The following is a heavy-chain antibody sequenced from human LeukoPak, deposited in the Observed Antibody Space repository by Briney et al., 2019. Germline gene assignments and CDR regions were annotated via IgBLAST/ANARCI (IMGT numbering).Heavy chain of an antibody. J-gene: IGHJ4*02. V-gene: IGHV3-49*04. D-gene: IGHD6-19*01. CDR3: TRVVYSSGWYSNKCFDY. CDR2: IRSKAYGGTT. CDR1: GFTFGDYA. Sequence: GGSLRLSCTASGFTFGDYAMSWVRQAPGKWLEWVGFIRSKAYGGTTEYAASVKGRFTISRDDSKSIAYLQMNSLKTEDTAVYYCTRVVYSSGWYSNKCFDYWGQGTLVTVSS.